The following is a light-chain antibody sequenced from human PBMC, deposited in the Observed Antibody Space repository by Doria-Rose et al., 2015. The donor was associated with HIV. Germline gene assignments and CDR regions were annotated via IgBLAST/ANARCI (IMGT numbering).Light chain of an antibody. V-gene: IGKV4-1*01. J-gene: IGKJ3*01. CDR2: WAS. CDR3: QQYYDTPS. Sequence: DIQVTQSPESLGMSRGERATLSCESNQSLLYTSKNYLAWYQQKPGQPPKLLIYWASTRQSGVPARFSGSGSGTDFTLTISSLEAEDVAVYYCQQYYDTPSFGPGTTVDIK. CDR1: QSLLYTSKNY.